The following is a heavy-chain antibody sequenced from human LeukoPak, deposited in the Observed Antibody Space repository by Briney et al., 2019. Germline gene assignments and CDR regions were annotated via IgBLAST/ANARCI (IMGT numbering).Heavy chain of an antibody. CDR2: TYYSGST. D-gene: IGHD3-22*01. CDR3: ARVVGSITMIVVNRGGFYFDY. CDR1: GGSISSYY. Sequence: TPSETLSLTCTVSGGSISSYYWSWIRQPPGKGLEWIGYTYYSGSTNYNPSLKSRVTISVDTSKNQFSLKLSSVTAADTAVYYCARVVGSITMIVVNRGGFYFDYWGQGTLVTVSS. V-gene: IGHV4-59*01. J-gene: IGHJ4*02.